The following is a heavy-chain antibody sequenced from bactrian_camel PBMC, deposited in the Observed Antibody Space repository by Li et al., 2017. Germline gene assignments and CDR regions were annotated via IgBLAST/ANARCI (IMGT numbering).Heavy chain of an antibody. D-gene: IGHD8*01. V-gene: IGHV3S31*01. J-gene: IGHJ4*01. CDR2: IEDDDTS. Sequence: VQLVESGGGSVQAGGSLRLSCAASRSTGSSYSMAWFRQPAGKEREGVAGIEDDDTSHYANFVKGLLTISKDYAENTLSLQMNSPKPEDTGMYYCAAAPGSNCKRWILDRRFYPYWGQGTQVTVS. CDR1: RSTGSSYS. CDR3: AAAPGSNCKRWILDRRFYPY.